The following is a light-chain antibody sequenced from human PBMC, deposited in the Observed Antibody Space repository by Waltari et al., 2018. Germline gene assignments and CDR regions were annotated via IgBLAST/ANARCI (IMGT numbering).Light chain of an antibody. CDR2: YDT. CDR1: NIGIKS. Sequence: SYVLTQPPSVSVAPGETARITCGGNNIGIKSVRWFQQKPGQAPVLVIYYDTDRPSGVPERFSGSNSGNTATLTISRVEAGDEADYYFQVWDSGSAHQVFGGGTKVTVL. V-gene: IGLV3-21*04. CDR3: QVWDSGSAHQV. J-gene: IGLJ3*02.